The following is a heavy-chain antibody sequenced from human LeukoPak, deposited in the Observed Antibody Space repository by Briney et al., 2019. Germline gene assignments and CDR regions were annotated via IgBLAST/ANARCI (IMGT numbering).Heavy chain of an antibody. CDR2: ISSSSSYI. D-gene: IGHD3-3*01. CDR1: GFTFSSYS. CDR3: ARGYDFWSGRGDP. V-gene: IGHV3-21*01. Sequence: GGSLRLSCAASGFTFSSYSMNWVRQAPGKGLEWVSSISSSSSYIYYADSVKGRFTISRDNAKNSLYLQMNSLRAEDTAVYYRARGYDFWSGRGDPWGQGTLVTVSS. J-gene: IGHJ5*02.